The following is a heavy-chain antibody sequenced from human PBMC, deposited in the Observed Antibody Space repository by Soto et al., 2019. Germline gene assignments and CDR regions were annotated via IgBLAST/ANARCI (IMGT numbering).Heavy chain of an antibody. CDR3: GRGVAYGMDV. V-gene: IGHV3-74*01. Sequence: EVQLVESGGGLVQPGGSLRLSCAASGFTFSSNWMHWVRQAPGKGLVWVSGINGDGRSTGYADSVKGRFTISRDNAKNTLYLQMNSLRVEDTAVYYCGRGVAYGMDVWGQGTTVTVSS. CDR1: GFTFSSNW. CDR2: INGDGRST. J-gene: IGHJ6*02. D-gene: IGHD2-21*01.